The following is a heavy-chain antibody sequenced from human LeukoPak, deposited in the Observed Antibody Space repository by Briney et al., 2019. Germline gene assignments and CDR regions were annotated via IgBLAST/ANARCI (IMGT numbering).Heavy chain of an antibody. Sequence: SETLSLTCTVSGYSISSGYYWGWIQQPPGKGLEWIGSIYHSGSTYYNPSLKSRVTISVDTSKNQFSLKLSSVTAADTAVYYCARDAREGDYGAFDIWGQGTMVTVSS. CDR2: IYHSGST. CDR1: GYSISSGYY. V-gene: IGHV4-38-2*02. CDR3: ARDAREGDYGAFDI. D-gene: IGHD3-16*01. J-gene: IGHJ3*02.